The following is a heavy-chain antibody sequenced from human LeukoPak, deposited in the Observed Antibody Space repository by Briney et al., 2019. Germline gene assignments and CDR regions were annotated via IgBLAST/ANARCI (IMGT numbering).Heavy chain of an antibody. D-gene: IGHD6-13*01. J-gene: IGHJ4*02. CDR2: IYYSGST. CDR3: VRGGSWFKYFDH. Sequence: SETLSLTCTVSGGSISSYYWSWIRQPPGKGLEWIGYIYYSGSTNYNPSLKSRVTISVDTSKNQFSLKLSSVTAADTAVYYCVRGGSWFKYFDHWGRGTLVTVSS. CDR1: GGSISSYY. V-gene: IGHV4-59*01.